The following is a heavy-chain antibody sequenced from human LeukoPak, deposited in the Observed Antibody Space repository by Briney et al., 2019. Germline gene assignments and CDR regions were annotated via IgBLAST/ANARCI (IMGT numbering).Heavy chain of an antibody. Sequence: PGGPLRLSCAASGFTLRTSWMSWVRQAPGKGLEWVGNIKQDGSEKNYVDSVKGRFTISRDNAKNSLYLQMNSLRADDTAVYYCAKDGGGPLDWGQGTLVTVSS. V-gene: IGHV3-7*01. CDR2: IKQDGSEK. CDR3: AKDGGGPLD. CDR1: GFTLRTSW. J-gene: IGHJ4*02. D-gene: IGHD3-10*01.